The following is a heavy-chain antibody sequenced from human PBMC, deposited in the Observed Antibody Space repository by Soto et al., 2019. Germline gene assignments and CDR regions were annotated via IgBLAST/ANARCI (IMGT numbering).Heavy chain of an antibody. CDR2: IYYTGST. D-gene: IGHD3-22*01. J-gene: IGHJ3*01. V-gene: IGHV4-38-2*01. CDR3: ARSHNYFDSRGYVFDF. Sequence: SETLSLTCVVSGYSIISGYYWGWVRQPPGKGLEWIGRIYYTGSTDYNPSLKGRVTISVDTSKNQFSLKLSSVTAADTALYYCARSHNYFDSRGYVFDFWGQGAMVTVSS. CDR1: GYSIISGYY.